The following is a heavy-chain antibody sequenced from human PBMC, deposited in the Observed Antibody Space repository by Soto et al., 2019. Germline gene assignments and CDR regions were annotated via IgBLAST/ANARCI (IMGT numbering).Heavy chain of an antibody. Sequence: GASVKVSCKASGYTFTGYYMHWVRQAPGQGLEWRGWLNPNSGGTNYAQKFQGRVIMTTDTSISTAYMELSRLRSDDTAVYYCARDLLRDFDWLLSYYYYGMDVWGQGTTVTVSS. CDR3: ARDLLRDFDWLLSYYYYGMDV. V-gene: IGHV1-2*02. D-gene: IGHD3-9*01. J-gene: IGHJ6*02. CDR2: LNPNSGGT. CDR1: GYTFTGYY.